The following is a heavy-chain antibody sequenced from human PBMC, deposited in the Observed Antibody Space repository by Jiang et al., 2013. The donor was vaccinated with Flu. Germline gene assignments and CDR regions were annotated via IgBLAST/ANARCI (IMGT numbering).Heavy chain of an antibody. D-gene: IGHD3-22*01. J-gene: IGHJ4*02. CDR1: RNSVNRYY. Sequence: LLKPSETLSLACTVSRNSVNRYYWSWLRQFPGQGLEWIAYIYYSGTTNYNPSLESRVVISLDTSEAQFSLKLASVTAADTAVYYCASGDASSGYGFDSWGQGTLVIVSS. V-gene: IGHV4-59*02. CDR2: IYYSGTT. CDR3: ASGDASSGYGFDS.